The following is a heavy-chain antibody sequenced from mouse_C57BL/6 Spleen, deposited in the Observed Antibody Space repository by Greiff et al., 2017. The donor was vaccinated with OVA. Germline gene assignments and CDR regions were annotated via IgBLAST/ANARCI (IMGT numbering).Heavy chain of an antibody. CDR1: GYTFTSYW. CDR3: AGRGGNYDFDY. Sequence: QVQLQQPGAELVKPGASVKLSCKASGYTFTSYWMHWVKQRPGQGLEWIGMIHPNSGSTNYNEKFKSKTTLTVDKSSSTAYMQLSSLTSEDSAVYYCAGRGGNYDFDYWGQGTTRTVSS. CDR2: IHPNSGST. J-gene: IGHJ2*01. D-gene: IGHD2-1*01. V-gene: IGHV1-64*01.